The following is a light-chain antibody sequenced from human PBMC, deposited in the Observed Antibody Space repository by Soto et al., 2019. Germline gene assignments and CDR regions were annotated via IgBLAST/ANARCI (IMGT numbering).Light chain of an antibody. J-gene: IGKJ1*01. CDR3: QHYSSYSRT. Sequence: EIVLTQSPGTLSLSPGERATLSCRASQSVSSNNLAWYQQKPGQAPRLLIYGASRRATGIPDRFSGSGSGTDFTLTIDRLEPEDFATYYCQHYSSYSRTFGQGTKVDIK. CDR1: QSVSSNN. V-gene: IGKV3-20*01. CDR2: GAS.